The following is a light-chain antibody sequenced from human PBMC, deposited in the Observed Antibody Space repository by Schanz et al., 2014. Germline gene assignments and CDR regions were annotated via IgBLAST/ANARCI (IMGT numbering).Light chain of an antibody. V-gene: IGLV2-23*02. CDR2: DVS. CDR3: CSYAGSYYV. Sequence: QSALAQPASVSGSPGQSITISCSGTSSDIGSYNLVSWYQQHPGKAPKLMIYDVSNRPSGVPDRFSGSKSGNTASLTISGLQAEDEADYYCCSYAGSYYVFGTGTKLTVL. CDR1: SSDIGSYNL. J-gene: IGLJ1*01.